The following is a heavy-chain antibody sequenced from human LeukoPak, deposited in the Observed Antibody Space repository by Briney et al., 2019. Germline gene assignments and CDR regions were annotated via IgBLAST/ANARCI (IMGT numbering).Heavy chain of an antibody. CDR1: EFSFSKYA. CDR2: ISGGGGTT. J-gene: IGHJ4*02. D-gene: IGHD6-13*01. V-gene: IGHV3-23*01. CDR3: AKDRSSSNWYRADY. Sequence: SGGSLRLSCAASEFSFSKYAMSWVRQAPGKGLEWVSGISGGGGTTYYADSVKGRFTISRDNSKNTLSLQMNSLRAEDTAVYYCAKDRSSSNWYRADYWGQGTLVTVSS.